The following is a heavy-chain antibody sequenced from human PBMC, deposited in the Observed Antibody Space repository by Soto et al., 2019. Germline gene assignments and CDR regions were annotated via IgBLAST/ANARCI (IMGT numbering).Heavy chain of an antibody. V-gene: IGHV3-7*01. CDR3: AREEVFMQWLVLKGGLTQQKINWFDP. Sequence: PGGSLRLSCAASGFTFSSYWMSWVRQAPGKGLEWVANIKQDGSEKYYVDSVKGRFTISRDNAKNSLYLQMNSLRAEDTAVYYCAREEVFMQWLVLKGGLTQQKINWFDPWGQGTLVTVSS. CDR1: GFTFSSYW. CDR2: IKQDGSEK. D-gene: IGHD6-19*01. J-gene: IGHJ5*02.